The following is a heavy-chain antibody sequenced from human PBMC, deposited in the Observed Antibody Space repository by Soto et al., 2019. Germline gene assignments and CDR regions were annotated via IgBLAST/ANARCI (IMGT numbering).Heavy chain of an antibody. CDR3: THDYGDYRYYFDY. CDR1: GFTFSYAW. CDR2: IKSKTDGGKT. D-gene: IGHD4-17*01. V-gene: IGHV3-15*01. J-gene: IGHJ4*02. Sequence: EGSLRLSCVASGFTFSYAWMSWVRQATGKRQVWVGRIKSKTDGGKTDYPAPVKGRFTLSRDDSKNTVYLQMNSLKTEDTAIYYCTHDYGDYRYYFDYWGQGTLVTVSS.